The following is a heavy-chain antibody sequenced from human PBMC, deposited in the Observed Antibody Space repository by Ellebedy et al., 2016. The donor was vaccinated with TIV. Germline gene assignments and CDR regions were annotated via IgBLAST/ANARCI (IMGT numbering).Heavy chain of an antibody. Sequence: ASVKVSCXASGYTFTSYDINWVRQATGQGLEWMGWMNPNSGNTGYAQKFQGRVTMTRDTSISTAYMELSRLRSDDTAVYYCARANRKLRFLEWLSSGMDFDYWGQGTLVTVSS. V-gene: IGHV1-8*01. CDR1: GYTFTSYD. CDR3: ARANRKLRFLEWLSSGMDFDY. D-gene: IGHD3-3*01. J-gene: IGHJ4*02. CDR2: MNPNSGNT.